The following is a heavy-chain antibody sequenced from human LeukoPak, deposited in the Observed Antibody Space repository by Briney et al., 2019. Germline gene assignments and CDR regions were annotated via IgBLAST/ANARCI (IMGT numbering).Heavy chain of an antibody. J-gene: IGHJ6*02. CDR2: ICSGGST. CDR1: GFTVSSNY. V-gene: IGHV3-66*01. D-gene: IGHD5-12*01. CDR3: ARDRGYSGYDSNYYYYYGMDV. Sequence: GGSLRLSCAASGFTVSSNYMSWVRQAPGKGLEWVSVICSGGSTYYADSVKGRFTISRDNSKNTLYLQMNSLRAEDTAVYYCARDRGYSGYDSNYYYYYGMDVWGQGTTVTVSS.